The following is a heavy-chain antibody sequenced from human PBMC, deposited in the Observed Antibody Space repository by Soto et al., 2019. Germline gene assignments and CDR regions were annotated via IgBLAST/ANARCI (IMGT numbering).Heavy chain of an antibody. J-gene: IGHJ4*02. V-gene: IGHV1-69*13. CDR2: IIPIFGTA. Sequence: SVKVSCKASGGTFSSYAISWVRQAPGQGLEWMGGIIPIFGTANYAQKFQGRVTITADESTSTAYMELSSLRSEDTAVYYCARLAYCGGDRHNGGQGPLVTVSS. CDR3: ARLAYCGGDRHN. D-gene: IGHD2-21*02. CDR1: GGTFSSYA.